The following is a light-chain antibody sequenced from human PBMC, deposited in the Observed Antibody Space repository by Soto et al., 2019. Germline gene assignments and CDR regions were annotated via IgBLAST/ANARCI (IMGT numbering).Light chain of an antibody. CDR3: CSYAGSYTYVV. CDR1: SSDVGGYNY. J-gene: IGLJ2*01. V-gene: IGLV2-11*01. CDR2: DVS. Sequence: QSALTQPRSVSGSPGQSVTISCTGTSSDVGGYNYVSWYQKNPGKAPKLMIYDVSKRPSGVPDRFSGSKSGNTASLTISGLQAEDEADYYCCSYAGSYTYVVCGGGTKLTVL.